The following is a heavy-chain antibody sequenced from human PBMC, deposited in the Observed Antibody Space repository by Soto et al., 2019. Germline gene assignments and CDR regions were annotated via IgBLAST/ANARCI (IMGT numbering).Heavy chain of an antibody. J-gene: IGHJ6*02. Sequence: GGSLRLSCAASGFTFSNSAMSWVRQAPGKGLDWATSIIVIGVSTYYADSVKGRFTISRDNSKNTLYLQMNSLRAEDTAVYYCSRVLRVTISGVALYYYYYGMDVWGQGTTVTVSS. D-gene: IGHD3-3*01. V-gene: IGHV3-23*01. CDR1: GFTFSNSA. CDR2: IIVIGVST. CDR3: SRVLRVTISGVALYYYYYGMDV.